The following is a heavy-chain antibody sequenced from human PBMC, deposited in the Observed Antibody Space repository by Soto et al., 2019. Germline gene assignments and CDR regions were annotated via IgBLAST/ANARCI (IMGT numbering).Heavy chain of an antibody. V-gene: IGHV4-59*08. J-gene: IGHJ4*02. D-gene: IGHD3-10*01. Sequence: QVQLQESGPGLVKPSETLSLTCTVSGGSISSYYWSWIRQPPGKGLEWIGYIYYSGSTNYNPSLNNRITIPVDTSKNHFSLKLNSMTAADTAVYYCARHNYGSGRTYFDYWGQGTLVTVSS. CDR1: GGSISSYY. CDR3: ARHNYGSGRTYFDY. CDR2: IYYSGST.